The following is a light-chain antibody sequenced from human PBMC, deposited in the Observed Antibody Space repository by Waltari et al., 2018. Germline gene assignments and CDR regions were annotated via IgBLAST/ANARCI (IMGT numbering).Light chain of an antibody. V-gene: IGKV3-20*01. Sequence: EIVLTQSPGTLSLSPGERATRSCRASQAVSRFLAWYQQQPGHAPRLLIYDTSTRATGIPDRFSGSGAGTDFSLTISRLEPEDFAVYYCQKYGSLPATFGQGTKVEIK. CDR3: QKYGSLPAT. CDR1: QAVSRF. CDR2: DTS. J-gene: IGKJ1*01.